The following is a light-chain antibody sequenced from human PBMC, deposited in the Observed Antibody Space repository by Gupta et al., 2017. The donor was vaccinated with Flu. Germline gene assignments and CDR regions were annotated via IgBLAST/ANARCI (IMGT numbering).Light chain of an antibody. Sequence: EIVMTQSPATLSVSPGERATLSCRASQSVSSNLAWYQQKPGQAPRLLIYGASTRATGIPARFSGSGSGTEFTLTISSLQSEDFAVYYCLQDNNWPYTFGGGTKLEIK. CDR1: QSVSSN. V-gene: IGKV3-15*01. J-gene: IGKJ4*01. CDR2: GAS. CDR3: LQDNNWPYT.